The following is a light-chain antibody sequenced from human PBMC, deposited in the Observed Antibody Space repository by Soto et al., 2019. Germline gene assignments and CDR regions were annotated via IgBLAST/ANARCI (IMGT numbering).Light chain of an antibody. CDR1: QSASTN. V-gene: IGKV3-15*01. CDR3: QHYNSWPRIA. J-gene: IGKJ5*01. Sequence: EIVLTQSPVTLSVSPGERATLFCRASQSASTNLAWYQHKPGQAPRLLIYGASTRATAIPARFSGSGSGTESTLTINSRESEDFAVYCCQHYNSWPRIAFGQGTRLEIK. CDR2: GAS.